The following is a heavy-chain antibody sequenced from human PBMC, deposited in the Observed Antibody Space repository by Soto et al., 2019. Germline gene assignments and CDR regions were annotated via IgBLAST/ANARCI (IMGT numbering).Heavy chain of an antibody. CDR1: GGSISNYQ. D-gene: IGHD3-3*01. Sequence: QVQLQESGPGLVKPSETLSLTCTVSGGSISNYQWSWVRQPPGKSLEWIGYIYYNGTTSYNPSLKSRVTISVDMSKNHLSLTLTSVTAADTAVYYCARSFYPWGQGTLVTVSS. CDR2: IYYNGTT. CDR3: ARSFYP. V-gene: IGHV4-59*01. J-gene: IGHJ5*02.